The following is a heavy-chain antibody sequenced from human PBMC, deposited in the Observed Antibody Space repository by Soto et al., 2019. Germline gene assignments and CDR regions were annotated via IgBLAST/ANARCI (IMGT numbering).Heavy chain of an antibody. Sequence: ASVKVSCKAYGYTFTSYGISWVRQAPGQGLEWMGWISAYNGNTNYAQKLQGRVTMTTDTSTSTAYMELRSLRSDDTAVYYCARDRNGDYPYYLDYWGQGTLVTVSS. D-gene: IGHD4-17*01. CDR1: GYTFTSYG. CDR2: ISAYNGNT. V-gene: IGHV1-18*01. CDR3: ARDRNGDYPYYLDY. J-gene: IGHJ4*02.